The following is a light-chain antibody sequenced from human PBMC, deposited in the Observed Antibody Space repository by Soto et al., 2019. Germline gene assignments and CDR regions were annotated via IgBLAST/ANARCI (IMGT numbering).Light chain of an antibody. CDR1: QSVGNRY. J-gene: IGKJ4*01. Sequence: DIVLTQSPGTLSLSPGERVTLSCRASQSVGNRYLAWYQQRPGQAPKLLIYATSSRATGVPDRFSGSGSGTDFTLTISRLEPEDFAVYYCQQYGSSLYTFGGGTKVEIK. V-gene: IGKV3-20*01. CDR2: ATS. CDR3: QQYGSSLYT.